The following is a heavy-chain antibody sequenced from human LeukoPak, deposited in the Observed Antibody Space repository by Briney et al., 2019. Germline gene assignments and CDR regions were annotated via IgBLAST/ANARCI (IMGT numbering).Heavy chain of an antibody. V-gene: IGHV1-8*01. D-gene: IGHD6-19*01. CDR2: MNPNSGNT. CDR1: GYTFTSYD. J-gene: IGHJ6*02. Sequence: EASVKVSCKASGYTFTSYDINWVRQATGQGLEWTGWMNPNSGNTGYAQKFQGRVTMTRNTSISTAYMELSSLRSEDTAVYYCARVAVAGTGEYYYYYGMDVWGQGTTVTVSS. CDR3: ARVAVAGTGEYYYYYGMDV.